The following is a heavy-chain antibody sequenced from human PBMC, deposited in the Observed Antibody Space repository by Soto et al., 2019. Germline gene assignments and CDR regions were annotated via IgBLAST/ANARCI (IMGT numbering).Heavy chain of an antibody. D-gene: IGHD3-10*01. Sequence: ASVKVSCKASGYTFTNYGSSWVRQSPGQGLEWMGWINTYNGNTNHAQKLQGRVTMTTDTSTSTAYMELRSLRSDDTAVYYCGRGVGSGTYYNQYNWFDPWG. V-gene: IGHV1-18*01. J-gene: IGHJ5*02. CDR3: GRGVGSGTYYNQYNWFDP. CDR2: INTYNGNT. CDR1: GYTFTNYG.